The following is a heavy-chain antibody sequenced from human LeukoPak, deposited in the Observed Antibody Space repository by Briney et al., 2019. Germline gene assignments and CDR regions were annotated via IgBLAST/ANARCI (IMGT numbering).Heavy chain of an antibody. CDR3: ARGLPRDGYNPSFDY. CDR2: IYYSGST. Sequence: PSETLSLTCTVSGGSISSYYWSWIRQPPGKGLEWIGYIYYSGSTNYNPSLKSRVTISVDTSKNQFSLKLSSVTAADTAVYYCARGLPRDGYNPSFDYWGQGTLVTVSS. D-gene: IGHD5-24*01. CDR1: GGSISSYY. J-gene: IGHJ4*02. V-gene: IGHV4-59*01.